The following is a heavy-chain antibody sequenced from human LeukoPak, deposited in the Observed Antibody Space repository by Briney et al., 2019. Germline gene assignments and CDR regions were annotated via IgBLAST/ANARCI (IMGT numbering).Heavy chain of an antibody. D-gene: IGHD1-26*01. V-gene: IGHV3-23*01. J-gene: IGHJ4*02. Sequence: GGSLRLSCAASGFTFSNYAMSWVRHAPGKGLEWVSAISGSGGSTYYADSVKGRFTISRDNSKNMLYLQMNSLRAEDTAVYYCAKDRIVGATTWIYFFDYWGQGTLVTVSS. CDR1: GFTFSNYA. CDR2: ISGSGGST. CDR3: AKDRIVGATTWIYFFDY.